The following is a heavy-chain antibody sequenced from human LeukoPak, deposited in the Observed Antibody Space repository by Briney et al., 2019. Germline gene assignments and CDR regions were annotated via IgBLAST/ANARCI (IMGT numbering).Heavy chain of an antibody. CDR2: IYHSGNT. V-gene: IGHV4-30-2*01. J-gene: IGHJ4*02. CDR1: GGSISSGGYY. D-gene: IGHD2-2*01. CDR3: ARAPVVVPAALDY. Sequence: SQTLSLTCTVSGGSISSGGYYWSWIRQPPGKGLEWIGYIYHSGNTYYNPSLKSRVTISVDRSKNQFSLKLSSVTAADTAVYYCARAPVVVPAALDYWGQGTLVTVSS.